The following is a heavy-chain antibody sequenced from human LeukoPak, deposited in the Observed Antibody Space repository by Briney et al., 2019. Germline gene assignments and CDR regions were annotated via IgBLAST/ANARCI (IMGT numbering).Heavy chain of an antibody. D-gene: IGHD2/OR15-2a*01. V-gene: IGHV3-74*01. J-gene: IGHJ4*02. CDR3: VSFYETY. CDR2: INSDGSWT. Sequence: GGSLRLSCAASGTYWMHWVRQAPGKGLVWVSHINSDGSWTGYADSVKGRFTISKDNAKNTVSLQMNNLRAEDTAVYYCVSFYETYWGRGTLVTVSS. CDR1: GTYW.